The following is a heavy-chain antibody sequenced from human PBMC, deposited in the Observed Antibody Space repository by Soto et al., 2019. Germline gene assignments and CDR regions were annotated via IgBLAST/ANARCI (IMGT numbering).Heavy chain of an antibody. V-gene: IGHV4-39*01. J-gene: IGHJ4*02. CDR3: ARLEGLANIASYFDF. D-gene: IGHD3-3*01. CDR1: DDSINSDKYY. Sequence: QLQLQESCPGLVKPSETLSLTCSVSDDSINSDKYYWGWIRQPPGKGLEWIGSAYYRGNAYYNPSIQTRVTISRYNSRSEFSLKLNSVTAADSAGNFCARLEGLANIASYFDFWAPGALVTVSS. CDR2: AYYRGNA.